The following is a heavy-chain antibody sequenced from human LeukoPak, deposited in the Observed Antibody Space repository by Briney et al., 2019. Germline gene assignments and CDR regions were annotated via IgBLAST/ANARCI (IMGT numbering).Heavy chain of an antibody. CDR1: GGSISSYY. CDR2: IYTSGST. V-gene: IGHV4-4*07. D-gene: IGHD3-9*01. Sequence: PSETLSLTCTVSGGSISSYYWSWIRQPAGKGLEWIGRIYTSGSTNYNPSLKSRVTMSVDTSKNQFSLKLSSVTAADTAVYYCARGGLRYFDWSSPNYYYYYMDVWGKGTTVTISS. CDR3: ARGGLRYFDWSSPNYYYYYMDV. J-gene: IGHJ6*03.